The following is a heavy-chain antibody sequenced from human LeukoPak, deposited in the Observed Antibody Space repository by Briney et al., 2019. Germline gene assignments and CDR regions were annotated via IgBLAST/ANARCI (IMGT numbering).Heavy chain of an antibody. CDR3: ARGRTIAAAGPGDY. J-gene: IGHJ4*02. D-gene: IGHD6-13*01. CDR2: MNPNSGNT. Sequence: ASVKVSCKASGYTFTSYDINWVRQATGQGLEWMGWMNPNSGNTGYAQKFQGRVTMTRNTSKSTAYMELSSLRFEDTAVYYCARGRTIAAAGPGDYWGQGTLVTVSS. CDR1: GYTFTSYD. V-gene: IGHV1-8*01.